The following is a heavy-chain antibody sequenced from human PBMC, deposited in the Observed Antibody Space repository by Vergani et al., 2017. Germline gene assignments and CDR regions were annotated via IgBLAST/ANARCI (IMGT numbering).Heavy chain of an antibody. CDR1: GYTFTSYD. Sequence: QVQLVQSGAEVKKPGSSVKVSCKASGYTFTSYDINWVRQATGQGLEWMGWMNPNSGNTGYAQKFQGRVTMTRNTSISTAYMELSSLRSEDTAVYYCARAPPHYDFWSGSLTYYMDVWGKGTTVTVSS. D-gene: IGHD3-3*01. CDR2: MNPNSGNT. J-gene: IGHJ6*03. V-gene: IGHV1-8*01. CDR3: ARAPPHYDFWSGSLTYYMDV.